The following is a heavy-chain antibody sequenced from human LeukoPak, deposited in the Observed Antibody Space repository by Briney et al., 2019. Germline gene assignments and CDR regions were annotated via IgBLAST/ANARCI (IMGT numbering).Heavy chain of an antibody. CDR3: AREHDYGDLLFDY. CDR2: IKHDGSDK. J-gene: IGHJ4*02. V-gene: IGHV3-7*01. Sequence: GGSLRLSCAASGFTFSSYWMSWVRQAPGKGLEWVANIKHDGSDKYFVDSVKGRFTISRDNAKNSLYLQMNSLRVEDTAVYYCAREHDYGDLLFDYWGRGTLVTVSS. CDR1: GFTFSSYW. D-gene: IGHD4-17*01.